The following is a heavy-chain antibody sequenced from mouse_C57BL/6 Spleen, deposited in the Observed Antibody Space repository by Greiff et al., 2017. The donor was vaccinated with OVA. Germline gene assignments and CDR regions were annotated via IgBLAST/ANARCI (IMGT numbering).Heavy chain of an antibody. D-gene: IGHD1-1*01. Sequence: QVQLKQPGAELVKPGASVKLSCKASGYTFTSYWMQWVKQRPGQGLEWIGEIDPSDSYTNYNQKFKGKATLTVDTSSSTAYMQLSSLTSEDSAVYYCARGGLREDYWGQGTTLTVSS. CDR3: ARGGLREDY. CDR1: GYTFTSYW. V-gene: IGHV1-50*01. J-gene: IGHJ2*01. CDR2: IDPSDSYT.